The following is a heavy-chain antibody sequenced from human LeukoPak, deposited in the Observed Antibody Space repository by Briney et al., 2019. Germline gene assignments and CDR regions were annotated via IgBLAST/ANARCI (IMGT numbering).Heavy chain of an antibody. CDR2: ISGSGGST. CDR1: GFTFSSYT. J-gene: IGHJ4*02. V-gene: IGHV3-23*01. D-gene: IGHD3-9*01. CDR3: ARDRDDILTGYYL. Sequence: GGSLRLSCAASGFTFSSYTMHWVRQAPGKGLEWVSAISGSGGSTYYADSVKGRFTISRDDSKNSLYLQMNSLRAEDTAVYYCARDRDDILTGYYLWGQGTLVTVSS.